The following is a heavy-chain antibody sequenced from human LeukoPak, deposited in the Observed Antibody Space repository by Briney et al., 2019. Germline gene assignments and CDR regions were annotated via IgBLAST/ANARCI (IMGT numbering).Heavy chain of an antibody. J-gene: IGHJ6*03. Sequence: RVSLRLSCAASGFTFSDYYMSWIRQAPGKGLEWVSYISSSGSTIYYADSVKGRFTISRDNAKNSLYLQMNSLRAEDTAVYYCAREEVDDPLYDYYMDVWGKGTTVTVSS. V-gene: IGHV3-11*01. CDR1: GFTFSDYY. D-gene: IGHD5-12*01. CDR3: AREEVDDPLYDYYMDV. CDR2: ISSSGSTI.